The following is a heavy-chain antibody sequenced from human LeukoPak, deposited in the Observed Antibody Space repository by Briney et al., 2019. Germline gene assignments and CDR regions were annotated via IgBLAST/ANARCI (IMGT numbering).Heavy chain of an antibody. CDR1: GGSISSYY. Sequence: SETLSLTCTVSGGSISSYYWSWIRQPPGKGLEWIGYIYDSGYTNYNPSLKSRVTISVDTSKNQFSLKLSSVTAADTAVYYCARQRGAPPYYFDYWGQGTLVTVSS. J-gene: IGHJ4*02. CDR2: IYDSGYT. CDR3: ARQRGAPPYYFDY. D-gene: IGHD3-16*01. V-gene: IGHV4-59*08.